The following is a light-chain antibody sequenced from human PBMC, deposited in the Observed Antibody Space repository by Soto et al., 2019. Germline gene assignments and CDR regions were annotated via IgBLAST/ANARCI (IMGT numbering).Light chain of an antibody. CDR1: QTISSY. Sequence: EIVLTQSPATLSLSPGERATLSCRASQTISSYLAWYQRKPGQAPRLLIYDASNRATGIPARFSGSGSGTDFTLTISSLEPEDFAVYYCQQRYNWWTFGQGTKVEIK. J-gene: IGKJ1*01. V-gene: IGKV3-11*01. CDR3: QQRYNWWT. CDR2: DAS.